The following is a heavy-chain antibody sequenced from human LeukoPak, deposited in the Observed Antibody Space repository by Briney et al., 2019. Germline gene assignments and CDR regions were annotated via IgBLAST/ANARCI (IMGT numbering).Heavy chain of an antibody. CDR3: ARDRSGYIDAFDI. CDR1: GGSISSYY. Sequence: SETLSLTCTVSGGSISSYYWSWIRQPPGKGLEWIGYIYYSGSTNYNPSLKSRVTISVDTSKNQFSLKLGSVTAADTAVYYCARDRSGYIDAFDIWGQGTMVTVSS. J-gene: IGHJ3*02. CDR2: IYYSGST. V-gene: IGHV4-59*01. D-gene: IGHD5-12*01.